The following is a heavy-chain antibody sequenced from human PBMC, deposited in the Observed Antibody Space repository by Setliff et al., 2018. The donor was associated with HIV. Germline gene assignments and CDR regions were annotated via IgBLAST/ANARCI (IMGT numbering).Heavy chain of an antibody. CDR3: ARQGRPGDFDS. Sequence: NPSETLSLTCAVYGGSFRGYYWKWIRQSPDKGLEWIGEIDHSGSTNYNPSLRSRVIMSADTSKKQFSLKLRAVTAADSAVYYCARQGRPGDFDSWGQGTLVTVSS. J-gene: IGHJ4*02. V-gene: IGHV4-34*01. CDR1: GGSFRGYY. CDR2: IDHSGST. D-gene: IGHD7-27*01.